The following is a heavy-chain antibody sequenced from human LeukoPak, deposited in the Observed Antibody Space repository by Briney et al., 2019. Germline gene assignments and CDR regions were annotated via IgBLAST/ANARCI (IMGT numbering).Heavy chain of an antibody. CDR3: AHRRVYRTGGIRDAFDT. D-gene: IGHD2-8*02. J-gene: IGHJ3*02. CDR2: IYWDDDN. CDR1: GLSVNTRGVA. V-gene: IGHV2-5*02. Sequence: NESGPTLVNPTQTLTLTCTVSGLSVNTRGVAVGWIRQPPGKALEWLALIYWDDDNRYSPSLKSRLTITKDASKNQVVLTMTDMDPVDTATYYCAHRRVYRTGGIRDAFDTWGQGTMVTVSS.